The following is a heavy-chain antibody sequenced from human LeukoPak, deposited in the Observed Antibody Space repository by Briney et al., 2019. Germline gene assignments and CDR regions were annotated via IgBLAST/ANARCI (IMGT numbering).Heavy chain of an antibody. CDR3: AKVPRHYYGSGSFDY. D-gene: IGHD3-10*01. J-gene: IGHJ4*02. CDR1: GFTFSSYA. Sequence: GGSLRLSCAASGFTFSSYAMSWVRQAPGKGLEWVSAISGSGGSTYYADSVEGRFTISRDNSKNTLYLQMNSLRAEDTAVYYCAKVPRHYYGSGSFDYWGQGTLVTVSS. V-gene: IGHV3-23*01. CDR2: ISGSGGST.